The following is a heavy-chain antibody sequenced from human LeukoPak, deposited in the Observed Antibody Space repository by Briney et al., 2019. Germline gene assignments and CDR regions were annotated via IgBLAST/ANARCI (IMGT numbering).Heavy chain of an antibody. CDR2: IYYSGST. CDR1: GGSISSSSYY. V-gene: IGHV4-39*07. D-gene: IGHD6-19*01. CDR3: ARDRRIYSSGLNWFDP. J-gene: IGHJ5*02. Sequence: PSETLSLTCTVSGGSISSSSYYWGWIRQPPGKGLEWIVSIYYSGSTYYNPSLKSRVTISVDTSKNQFSLKLSSVTAADTAVYYCARDRRIYSSGLNWFDPWGQGTLVTVSS.